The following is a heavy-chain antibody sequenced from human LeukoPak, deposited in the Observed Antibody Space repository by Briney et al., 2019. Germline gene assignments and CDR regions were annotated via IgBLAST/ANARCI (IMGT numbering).Heavy chain of an antibody. Sequence: GASLRLSCAASGFTFSRYAVGWVRQVPGKGLEWVSAISGGGGITYYADSVKGRFTISRDNSKNTLYLQMNSLRAEDTAIYYCAKAQVPESYGSGSYYVGFDYWGQGTLVTVSS. CDR1: GFTFSRYA. D-gene: IGHD3-10*01. V-gene: IGHV3-23*01. CDR2: ISGGGGIT. J-gene: IGHJ4*02. CDR3: AKAQVPESYGSGSYYVGFDY.